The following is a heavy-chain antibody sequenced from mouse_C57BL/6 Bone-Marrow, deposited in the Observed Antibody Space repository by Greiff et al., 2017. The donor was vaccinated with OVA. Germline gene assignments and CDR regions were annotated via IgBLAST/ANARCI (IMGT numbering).Heavy chain of an antibody. CDR3: ASIYYYGSSLYWYFDV. D-gene: IGHD1-1*01. V-gene: IGHV1-14*01. J-gene: IGHJ1*03. CDR1: GYTFTSYV. Sequence: VQLQQSGPELVKPGASLKMSCKVPGYTFTSYVMHWVKQKPGQGLEWIGYIYPYNDGTKYNEKFKGKATLTSDKSSSTAYMELSSLTSEDSAVYYCASIYYYGSSLYWYFDVWGTGTTVTVSS. CDR2: IYPYNDGT.